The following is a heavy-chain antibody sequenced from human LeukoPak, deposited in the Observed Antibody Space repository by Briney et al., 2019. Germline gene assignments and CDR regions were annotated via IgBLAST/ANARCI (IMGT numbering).Heavy chain of an antibody. V-gene: IGHV1-69*06. J-gene: IGHJ4*02. D-gene: IGHD6-19*01. CDR2: IIPIFGTA. CDR1: GGTFSSYA. CDR3: APFQLTSGWYYCY. Sequence: ASVKVSCKASGGTFSSYAISWVRQAPGQGLEWMGGIIPIFGTANYAQKFQGRVTMTEDTSTDTAYMELSSLRSEDTAVYYCAPFQLTSGWYYCYWGQGTLVTVSS.